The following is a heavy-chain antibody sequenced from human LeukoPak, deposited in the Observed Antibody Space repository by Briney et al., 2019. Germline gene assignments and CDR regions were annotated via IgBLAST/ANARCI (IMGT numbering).Heavy chain of an antibody. Sequence: GESLKISCKGSGYSFTSYWIGWVRQMPGKGLEWMGIIYPGDSDTRYSPSFQGQVTISADKSISTAYLQWSSLKASDTATYYCARRDCSSTSCYENFDYWGQGTLVTVSS. CDR2: IYPGDSDT. CDR3: ARRDCSSTSCYENFDY. J-gene: IGHJ4*02. D-gene: IGHD2-2*01. V-gene: IGHV5-51*01. CDR1: GYSFTSYW.